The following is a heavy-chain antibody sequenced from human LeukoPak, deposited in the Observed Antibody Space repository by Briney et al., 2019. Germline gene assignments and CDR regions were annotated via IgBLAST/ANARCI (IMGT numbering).Heavy chain of an antibody. D-gene: IGHD1-1*01. CDR3: TTPSYNWNDRLDY. J-gene: IGHJ4*02. V-gene: IGHV3-15*01. Sequence: GGSLRLSCAASGFTFSNAWMSWVRQAPGKGLEWVGRIKSKTDGGTTDYAAPVKGRFTISRDDSKNTLYLQMNSLKTEDTAVYYCTTPSYNWNDRLDYWGQETLVTVSP. CDR1: GFTFSNAW. CDR2: IKSKTDGGTT.